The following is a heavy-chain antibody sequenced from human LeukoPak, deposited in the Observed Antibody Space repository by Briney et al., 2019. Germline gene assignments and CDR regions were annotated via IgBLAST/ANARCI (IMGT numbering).Heavy chain of an antibody. Sequence: GGSLRLSCAASGFTFSSYEMNWVRQAPGKGLEWVSYISTTGSSIYYADSVKGRFTISRDNSKNTMYLQMNSLNAEDTAVYYCVRQLVSWGQGTLVTVSS. J-gene: IGHJ5*02. CDR3: VRQLVS. CDR1: GFTFSSYE. V-gene: IGHV3-48*03. CDR2: ISTTGSSI. D-gene: IGHD6-6*01.